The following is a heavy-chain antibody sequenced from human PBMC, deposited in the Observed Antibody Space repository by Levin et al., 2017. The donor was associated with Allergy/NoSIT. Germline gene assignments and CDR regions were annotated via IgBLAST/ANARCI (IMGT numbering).Heavy chain of an antibody. CDR1: GGSISSSSYY. CDR2: IYYSGST. D-gene: IGHD3-22*01. V-gene: IGHV4-39*01. J-gene: IGHJ4*02. CDR3: AGLAYYYDSSGYYKAFDY. Sequence: SETLSLTCTVSGGSISSSSYYWGWIRQPPGKGLEWIGSIYYSGSTYYNPSLKSRVTISVDTSKNQFSLKLSSVTAADTAVYYCAGLAYYYDSSGYYKAFDYWGQGTLVTVSS.